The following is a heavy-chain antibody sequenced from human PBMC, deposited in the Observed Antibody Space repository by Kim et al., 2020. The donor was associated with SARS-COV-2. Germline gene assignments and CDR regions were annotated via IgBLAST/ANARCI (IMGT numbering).Heavy chain of an antibody. D-gene: IGHD1-26*01. J-gene: IGHJ4*02. CDR1: GFTFSSYG. CDR3: SKEQYSGSYLGYYFDY. V-gene: IGHV3-33*06. Sequence: GGSLRLSCAASGFTFSSYGMHWVRQAPGKGLEWVAVIWYDGSNKYYADSEKGRFTISRDNSKNTMYLQMNSLSAEDTAVYYCSKEQYSGSYLGYYFDYWGQGTLVTVSS. CDR2: IWYDGSNK.